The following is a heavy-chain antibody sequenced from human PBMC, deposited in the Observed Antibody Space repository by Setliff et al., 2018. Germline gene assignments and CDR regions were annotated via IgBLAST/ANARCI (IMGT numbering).Heavy chain of an antibody. J-gene: IGHJ5*02. CDR2: IFPADADT. Sequence: KVSCKESRDSFTNYWIIWVRQVPGKGLEWMGMIFPADADTRYNPSFKGQVTMSLDRSITTAYLQWDSLKASDTAIYYCAQKHQRASWAFDPWGRGTLVTVS. CDR1: RDSFTNYW. D-gene: IGHD2-2*01. CDR3: AQKHQRASWAFDP. V-gene: IGHV5-51*01.